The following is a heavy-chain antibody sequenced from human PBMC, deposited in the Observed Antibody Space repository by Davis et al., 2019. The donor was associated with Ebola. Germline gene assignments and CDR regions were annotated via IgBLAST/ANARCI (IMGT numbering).Heavy chain of an antibody. D-gene: IGHD2-15*01. CDR2: ISSSSSTI. CDR3: ARGLGKDIVVVVAATPFDY. J-gene: IGHJ4*02. Sequence: PGGSLRLSCAASGFTFSSYSMNWVRQAPGKGLEWVSYISSSSSTIYYADSVKGRFTISRDNAKNSLYLQMNSLRDEDTAVYYCARGLGKDIVVVVAATPFDYWGQGTLVTVSS. CDR1: GFTFSSYS. V-gene: IGHV3-48*02.